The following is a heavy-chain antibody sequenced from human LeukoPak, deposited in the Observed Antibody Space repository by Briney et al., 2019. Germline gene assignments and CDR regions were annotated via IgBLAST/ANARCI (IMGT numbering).Heavy chain of an antibody. CDR2: IYYGGST. CDR3: VRRQWELQYFDL. J-gene: IGHJ2*01. V-gene: IGHV4-59*08. D-gene: IGHD1-26*01. CDR1: GGSINTYY. Sequence: SETLSLTCAVSGGSINTYYWSWIRQPPGKGLEWIGYIYYGGSTYSNPSLKGRVTISSDTSKNQFSLKLTSVTAADTAVYYCVRRQWELQYFDLWGRGTLVAVSS.